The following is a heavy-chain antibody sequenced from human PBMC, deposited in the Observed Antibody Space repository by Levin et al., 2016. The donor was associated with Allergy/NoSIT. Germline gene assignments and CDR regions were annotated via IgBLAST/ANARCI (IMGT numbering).Heavy chain of an antibody. J-gene: IGHJ6*02. CDR2: MNPNSGNT. V-gene: IGHV1-8*01. Sequence: WVRQAPGQGLEWMGWMNPNSGNTGYAQKFQGRVTMTRNTSISTAYMELSSLRSEDTAVYYCARHMVRGVMVNYYYYYGMDVWGQGTTVTVSS. D-gene: IGHD3-10*01. CDR3: ARHMVRGVMVNYYYYYGMDV.